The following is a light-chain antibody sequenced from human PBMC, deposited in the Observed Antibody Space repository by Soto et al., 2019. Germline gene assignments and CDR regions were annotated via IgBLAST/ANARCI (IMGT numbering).Light chain of an antibody. J-gene: IGLJ2*01. CDR2: EVS. V-gene: IGLV2-8*01. CDR1: SSDVGGYNY. CDR3: SSYGGNNNLV. Sequence: QPVLTQPPSASGSPGQSVTISCTGTSSDVGGYNYVSWYQQHPGKAPKLMIYEVSKRPSGVPGRFSASKSGNTASLTVSGLQAEDEADYYCSSYGGNNNLVFGGGTKVTVL.